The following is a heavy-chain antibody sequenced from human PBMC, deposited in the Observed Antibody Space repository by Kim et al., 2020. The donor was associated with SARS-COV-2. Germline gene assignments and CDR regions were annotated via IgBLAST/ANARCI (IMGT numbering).Heavy chain of an antibody. CDR3: AKDGSGYYYDSSGYPLFDY. Sequence: GGSLRLSCAASGFTFGDYAMHWVRQAPGKGLEWVSGISWNSGSIGYADSVKGRFTISRDNAKNSLYLQMNSLRAEDTALYYCAKDGSGYYYDSSGYPLFDYWGQGTLVTVSS. CDR2: ISWNSGSI. V-gene: IGHV3-9*01. D-gene: IGHD3-22*01. J-gene: IGHJ4*02. CDR1: GFTFGDYA.